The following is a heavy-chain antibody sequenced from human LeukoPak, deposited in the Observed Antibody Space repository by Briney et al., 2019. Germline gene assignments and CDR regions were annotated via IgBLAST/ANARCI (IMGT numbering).Heavy chain of an antibody. V-gene: IGHV3-30*18. CDR1: GGSITNTN. J-gene: IGHJ4*02. D-gene: IGHD6-19*01. CDR2: ISHDGSND. CDR3: AKDQIGWAPGYSSGPLDF. Sequence: TLSLTCGVSGGSITNTNYWTWVRQPPGKGLEWVAVISHDGSNDYYAESVKGRFTISSDKSKDTLYLQMNSLTAEDTAMYYCAKDQIGWAPGYSSGPLDFWGRGTLVIVSS.